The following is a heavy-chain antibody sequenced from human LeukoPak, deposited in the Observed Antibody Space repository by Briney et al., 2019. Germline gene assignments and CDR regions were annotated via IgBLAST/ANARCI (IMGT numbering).Heavy chain of an antibody. CDR2: IKLSGDT. D-gene: IGHD7-27*01. J-gene: IGHJ4*02. V-gene: IGHV1-46*01. CDR3: ARDGGHWDQDY. CDR1: GFSFASYN. Sequence: ASVKVSSKASGFSFASYNIHWVRQAHGQGLEWMGIIKLSGDTTYAQKFQGRVTMTRDTSTSTVYMELSSLRSEDTAVYYCARDGGHWDQDYWGQGTLVTVSS.